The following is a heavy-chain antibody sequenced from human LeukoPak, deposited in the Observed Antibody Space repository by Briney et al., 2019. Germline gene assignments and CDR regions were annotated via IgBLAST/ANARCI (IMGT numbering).Heavy chain of an antibody. J-gene: IGHJ4*02. CDR2: ISSSSSYI. D-gene: IGHD3-10*01. Sequence: GGSLRLSCAASGFTFSSYSMNWVRQAPGKGLEWVSSISSSSSYIYYADSVKGRFTISRDNAKNSLYLQMNSLRAEDTAVYYCAKLGGDYGSGSSDFDYWGQGTLVTVSS. CDR3: AKLGGDYGSGSSDFDY. V-gene: IGHV3-21*01. CDR1: GFTFSSYS.